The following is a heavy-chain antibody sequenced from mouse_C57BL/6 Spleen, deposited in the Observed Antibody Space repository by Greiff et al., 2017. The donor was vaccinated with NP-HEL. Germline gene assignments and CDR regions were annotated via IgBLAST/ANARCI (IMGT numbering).Heavy chain of an antibody. CDR3: ARKGYYGNPYYFDY. J-gene: IGHJ2*01. CDR1: GYTFTDYN. Sequence: EVQLQQSGPELVKPGASVKIPCKASGYTFTDYNMDWVKQSHGKSLEWIGDINPNNGGTIYNQKFKGKATLTVDKSSSTAYMELRSLTSEDTAVYYCARKGYYGNPYYFDYWGQGTTLTVSS. D-gene: IGHD2-1*01. CDR2: INPNNGGT. V-gene: IGHV1-18*01.